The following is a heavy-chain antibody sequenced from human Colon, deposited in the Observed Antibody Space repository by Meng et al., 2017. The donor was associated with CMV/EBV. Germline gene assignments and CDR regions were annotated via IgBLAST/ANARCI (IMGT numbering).Heavy chain of an antibody. V-gene: IGHV5-51*01. D-gene: IGHD6-6*01. Sequence: KVSCQASGYDFAKYWIGWVRQMPGQGLEWMGIIYPDDSDTRYSQSFEGQVTISADTSINTAFLQWNNLKASDTAIYYCARFSPSRHYWGQGTLVTVSS. J-gene: IGHJ4*02. CDR3: ARFSPSRHY. CDR2: IYPDDSDT. CDR1: GYDFAKYW.